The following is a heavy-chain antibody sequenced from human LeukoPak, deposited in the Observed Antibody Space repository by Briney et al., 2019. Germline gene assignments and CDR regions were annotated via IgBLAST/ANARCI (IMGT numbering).Heavy chain of an antibody. V-gene: IGHV5-51*01. CDR1: GYSFTSYW. CDR2: IYPGDSDT. D-gene: IGHD2-21*01. Sequence: GESLKISCKGSGYSFTSYWFGWVRQMPGKGLQWLGSIYPGDSDTRYSPSFQGQVTISADKSISPAYLQWSSLKASDTAMYYCSLYGGNSNTDYWGQGTLVTVSS. CDR3: SLYGGNSNTDY. J-gene: IGHJ4*02.